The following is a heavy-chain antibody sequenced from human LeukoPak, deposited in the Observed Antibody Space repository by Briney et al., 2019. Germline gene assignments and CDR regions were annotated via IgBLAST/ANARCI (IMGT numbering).Heavy chain of an antibody. CDR3: ASGFSTGDRDYFDY. CDR1: GGSISSSSYY. Sequence: SETLSLTCTVSGGSISSSSYYWGWIRQPPGKGLEWIGSIYYSGSTYYNPSLKSRVTISVDTSKNQFSLKLSSVTAADTAVYYCASGFSTGDRDYFDYWGQGTLVTVSS. J-gene: IGHJ4*02. D-gene: IGHD7-27*01. V-gene: IGHV4-39*01. CDR2: IYYSGST.